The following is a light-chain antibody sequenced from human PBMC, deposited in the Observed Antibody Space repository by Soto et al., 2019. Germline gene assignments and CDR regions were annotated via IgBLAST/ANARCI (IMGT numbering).Light chain of an antibody. CDR2: DVS. J-gene: IGLJ2*01. CDR3: SSYASNGDVL. V-gene: IGLV2-14*03. CDR1: SSDVGTYEY. Sequence: QSALTQPASVSGSPGQSITISCTGTSSDVGTYEYVSWYQHHPGKAPKLMIYDVSNRPSGVSDRFSGFKSGNTAFLTISGLQAEDEADYYCSSYASNGDVLFGGGTKLPVL.